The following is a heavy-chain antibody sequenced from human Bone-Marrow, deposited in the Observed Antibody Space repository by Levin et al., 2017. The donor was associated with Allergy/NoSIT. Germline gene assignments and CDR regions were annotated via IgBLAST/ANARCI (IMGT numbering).Heavy chain of an antibody. CDR1: GSGFSRYW. CDR3: ARDTDDFGPVFDY. D-gene: IGHD4/OR15-4a*01. Sequence: TGGSLRLSCVASGSGFSRYWMSWVRQAPGKGLEWVANINQDGTITYHMDSVKGRFTISRDNAKTSLYLQMNSLRAEDTATYYCARDTDDFGPVFDYWGQGAPVTVAS. CDR2: INQDGTIT. J-gene: IGHJ4*02. V-gene: IGHV3-7*01.